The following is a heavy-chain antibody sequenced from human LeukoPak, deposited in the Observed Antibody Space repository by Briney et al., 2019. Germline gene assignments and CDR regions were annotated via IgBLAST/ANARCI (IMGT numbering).Heavy chain of an antibody. D-gene: IGHD6-19*01. J-gene: IGHJ5*01. CDR1: CGSFSGYY. Sequence: SETLSLTCAVYCGSFSGYYWSWIRQPPGKGLEWIGEITHSGSTNYNPSLKSRVTISVDTSKSQFSLKLSSVTAADTAVYYCARVYSSGWYGVWFDPWGQGTLVTVSS. V-gene: IGHV4-34*01. CDR2: ITHSGST. CDR3: ARVYSSGWYGVWFDP.